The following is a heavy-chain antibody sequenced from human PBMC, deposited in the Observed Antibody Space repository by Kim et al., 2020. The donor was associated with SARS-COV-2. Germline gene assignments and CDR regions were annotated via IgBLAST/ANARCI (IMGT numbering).Heavy chain of an antibody. CDR3: ARAPGWFGELLTNWFDP. CDR2: INAGNGNT. Sequence: ASVKVSCKASGYTFTSYAMHWVRQAPGQRLEWMGWINAGNGNTKYSQKFQGRVTITRDTSASTAYMELSSLRSEDTAVYYCARAPGWFGELLTNWFDPWGQGTLVAVSS. V-gene: IGHV1-3*01. CDR1: GYTFTSYA. J-gene: IGHJ5*02. D-gene: IGHD3-10*01.